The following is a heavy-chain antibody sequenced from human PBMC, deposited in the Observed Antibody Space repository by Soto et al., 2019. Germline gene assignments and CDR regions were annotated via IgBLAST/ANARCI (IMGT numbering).Heavy chain of an antibody. J-gene: IGHJ4*02. Sequence: SLRLSCAASGFTFDDYAMHWVRQAPGKGLEWVSGISWNSGSIGYADSVKGRFTISRDNAKNSLYLQMNSLRAEDTALYYCAKDMGHCSGGSCYFSYFDYWGQGTLVTVSS. CDR1: GFTFDDYA. CDR3: AKDMGHCSGGSCYFSYFDY. D-gene: IGHD2-15*01. CDR2: ISWNSGSI. V-gene: IGHV3-9*01.